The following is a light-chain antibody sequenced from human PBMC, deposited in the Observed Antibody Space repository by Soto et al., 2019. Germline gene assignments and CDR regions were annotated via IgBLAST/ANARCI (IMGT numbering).Light chain of an antibody. CDR3: TSWTTSTTMI. CDR2: DVN. CDR1: NSNVGHFNL. Sequence: QSVLTQPASVSASPGQSITISCTGTNSNVGHFNLVSWYQQHPGKAPQLIIYDVNNRPSGVSNRFSGSKSGNTASLTISGLQAEDEADYYCTSWTTSTTMIFGGGTKLTVL. J-gene: IGLJ2*01. V-gene: IGLV2-14*03.